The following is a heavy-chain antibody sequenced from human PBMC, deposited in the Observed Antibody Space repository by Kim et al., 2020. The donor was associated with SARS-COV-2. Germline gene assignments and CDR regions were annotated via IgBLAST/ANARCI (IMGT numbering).Heavy chain of an antibody. CDR2: ISYDGRNK. CDR3: AKDGTYYDFWSGYYDYVPYYYYMDV. D-gene: IGHD3-3*01. J-gene: IGHJ6*03. CDR1: GFTFSSYG. Sequence: GGSLRLSCAASGFTFSSYGMHGVRQAPGKGLEGVAVISYDGRNKYYADSVKGRFTISRDNSKNTLYLQMNSLRAEDTAVYYCAKDGTYYDFWSGYYDYVPYYYYMDVWGKGTTVTVSS. V-gene: IGHV3-30*18.